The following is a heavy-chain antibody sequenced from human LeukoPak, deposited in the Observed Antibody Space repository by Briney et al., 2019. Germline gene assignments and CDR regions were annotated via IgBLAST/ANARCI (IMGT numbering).Heavy chain of an antibody. D-gene: IGHD5-12*01. CDR2: IYYSGST. Sequence: SETLSLTCTVSGGSISSYYWSWIRQPPGKGLEWIGYIYYSGSTNYNPSLKSRVTISVDTSKNQFSLKLSSVTAADTAVYYCPRRGVGYRGYDYYYYMEFWGKRPTVTVFS. V-gene: IGHV4-59*01. CDR3: PRRGVGYRGYDYYYYMEF. J-gene: IGHJ6*03. CDR1: GGSISSYY.